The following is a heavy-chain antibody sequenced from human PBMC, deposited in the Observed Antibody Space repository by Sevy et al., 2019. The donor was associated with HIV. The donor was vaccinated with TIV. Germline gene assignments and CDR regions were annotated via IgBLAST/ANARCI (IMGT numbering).Heavy chain of an antibody. CDR1: GFTFSSYG. CDR3: AKDPLISLGADLFDY. Sequence: WGSLRLSCAASGFTFSSYGMHWVRQSPGKGLEWVAFIQYDGRNEKYADSVKGRFTISRDNSKNTLYLQMNSLRVEDTAVYYCAKDPLISLGADLFDYWGQGTLVTVSS. CDR2: IQYDGRNE. J-gene: IGHJ4*02. D-gene: IGHD3-16*01. V-gene: IGHV3-30*02.